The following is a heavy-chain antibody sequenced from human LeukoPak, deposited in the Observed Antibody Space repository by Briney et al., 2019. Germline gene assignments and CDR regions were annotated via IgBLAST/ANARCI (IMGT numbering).Heavy chain of an antibody. CDR2: IIPIFGTA. D-gene: IGHD1-26*01. CDR3: ARDLIVGATEGPWFDP. J-gene: IGHJ5*02. Sequence: SVKVSCKASGGTFSSYAISWVRQAPGQGLEWMGRIIPIFGTANHAQKFQGRVTITTDESTSTAYMELSSLRSEDTAVYYCARDLIVGATEGPWFDPWGQGTLVTVSS. V-gene: IGHV1-69*05. CDR1: GGTFSSYA.